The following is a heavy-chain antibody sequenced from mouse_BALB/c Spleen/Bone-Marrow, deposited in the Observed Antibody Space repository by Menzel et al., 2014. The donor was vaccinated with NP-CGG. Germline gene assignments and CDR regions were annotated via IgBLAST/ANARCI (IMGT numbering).Heavy chain of an antibody. J-gene: IGHJ3*01. CDR3: TRRGFAY. CDR1: GFTFSNYW. Sequence: EVQGVESGGGLVQPGGSMKLSCVASGFTFSNYWMNWVCQSPEKGLEWVAEIRLKSNNYATHYAESVKGRFTISRDDSKSSVYLQMNNLRAEDTGIYYCTRRGFAYWGQGTLVTVSA. V-gene: IGHV6-6*02. CDR2: IRLKSNNYAT.